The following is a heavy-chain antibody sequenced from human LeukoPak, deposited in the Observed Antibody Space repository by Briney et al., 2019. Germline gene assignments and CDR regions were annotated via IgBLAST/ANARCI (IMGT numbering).Heavy chain of an antibody. Sequence: GASLRLSCTASGVTFSSYVMHWVRQAPGKGLEYVSTIIGNGGSTYYAHSVKGRFTITRDNSKNTLNLQLGSLRAEDMAVYYCARGGEYCSRTGDYGIDYWGQGTLVTVSS. CDR1: GVTFSSYV. CDR3: ARGGEYCSRTGDYGIDY. J-gene: IGHJ4*02. D-gene: IGHD2-2*01. CDR2: IIGNGGST. V-gene: IGHV3-64*01.